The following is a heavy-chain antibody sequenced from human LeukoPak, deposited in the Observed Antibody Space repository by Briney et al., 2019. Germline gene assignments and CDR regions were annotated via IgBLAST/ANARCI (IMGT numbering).Heavy chain of an antibody. CDR2: MYYSGST. V-gene: IGHV4-59*08. Sequence: SETLSLTCTVSGGTINNYYWSWIRQPPGKGLEWIGFMYYSGSTNSHPSLKSRVTISLDTSKNQFSLKLSSVTAADTAVYYCARQSLAYFDYWGQGALVTVSS. CDR1: GGTINNYY. CDR3: ARQSLAYFDY. J-gene: IGHJ4*02.